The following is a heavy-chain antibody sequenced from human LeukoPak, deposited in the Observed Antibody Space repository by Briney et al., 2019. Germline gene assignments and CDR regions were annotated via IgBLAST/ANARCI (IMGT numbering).Heavy chain of an antibody. J-gene: IGHJ4*02. CDR1: GFTFSNAW. Sequence: KAGGSLRLSCGASGFTFSNAWMSWVRQAPGKGQEWVGRIKSKTDGGTTDYAAPVKGRSTISRDDSKNTLYLQMNSLKTEDTAVHYCTTEGVLRYFDWLLYRVWRDHNSDYWAREPWSPSSQ. CDR2: IKSKTDGGTT. V-gene: IGHV3-15*01. CDR3: TTEGVLRYFDWLLYRVWRDHNSDY. D-gene: IGHD3-9*01.